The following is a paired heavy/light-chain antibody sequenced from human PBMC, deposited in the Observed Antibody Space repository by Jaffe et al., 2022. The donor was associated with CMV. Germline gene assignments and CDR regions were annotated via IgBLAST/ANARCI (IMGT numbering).Light chain of an antibody. J-gene: IGLJ1*01. CDR2: KDD. CDR1: ILPHQY. V-gene: IGLV3-25*03. Sequence: SSELTQPPSVSVSPGQTARITCSGDILPHQYVSWYQQKSGQAPVLVMKKDDERPSGIPERFSGSSSGTTATLTISGVHAEDEADYYCLSSDSTAIYRVFGAGTKVTVL. CDR3: LSSDSTAIYRV.
Heavy chain of an antibody. V-gene: IGHV3-7*03. CDR3: AKHSYSGSYRRNDAFDI. Sequence: EAQLVESGGGLVQPGGSLRLSCAASGFTFSSYWMSWVRQAPGKGLQWVASIKQDESEKDYEDSVKGRFTISRDNARNSLFLEMNSLRAEDTAVYFCAKHSYSGSYRRNDAFDIWGQGTMVTASS. CDR1: GFTFSSYW. J-gene: IGHJ3*02. D-gene: IGHD1-26*01. CDR2: IKQDESEK.